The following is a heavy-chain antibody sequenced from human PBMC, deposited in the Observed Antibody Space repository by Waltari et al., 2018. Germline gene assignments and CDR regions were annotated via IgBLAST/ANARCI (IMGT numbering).Heavy chain of an antibody. V-gene: IGHV3-30*13. Sequence: QIQLVESGGGVVQPGGSRPLSCADSGFRFGRYDMNWVRKAPGRGLEWLSYIRYDGSYVVHADSVKGRFSMSRDNSKKEIFLQMDSLKSDDKAVYYCTREMGGSYAMDVWGRGTSVTVSS. J-gene: IGHJ6*02. CDR3: TREMGGSYAMDV. CDR1: GFRFGRYD. CDR2: IRYDGSYV. D-gene: IGHD1-26*01.